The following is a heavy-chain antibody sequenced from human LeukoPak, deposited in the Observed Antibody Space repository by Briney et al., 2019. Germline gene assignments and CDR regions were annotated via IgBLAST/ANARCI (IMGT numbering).Heavy chain of an antibody. CDR2: ISSSSSYT. D-gene: IGHD6-13*01. Sequence: GGSLRLSCAASGFTFSDYYMSWIRQAPGKGLEWVSYISSSSSYTNYADSVKGRFTISRGNAKNSLYLQMNSLRAEDTAVYYCARLAAARDYWGQGTLVTVSS. CDR1: GFTFSDYY. V-gene: IGHV3-11*06. J-gene: IGHJ4*02. CDR3: ARLAAARDY.